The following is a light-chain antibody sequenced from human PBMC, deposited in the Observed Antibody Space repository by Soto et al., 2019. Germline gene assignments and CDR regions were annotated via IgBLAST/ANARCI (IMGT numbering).Light chain of an antibody. CDR3: SSFAGSHSV. V-gene: IGLV2-11*01. J-gene: IGLJ2*01. Sequence: QSALTQPRSVSGSPGQSATISCTGTSSDVGGYNYVSWFQQYPGKAPKLMIYDVFNRPSGVSNRFSGSKSGNTASLTISGLQAEDEADYYCSSFAGSHSVFGGGTKVTVL. CDR1: SSDVGGYNY. CDR2: DVF.